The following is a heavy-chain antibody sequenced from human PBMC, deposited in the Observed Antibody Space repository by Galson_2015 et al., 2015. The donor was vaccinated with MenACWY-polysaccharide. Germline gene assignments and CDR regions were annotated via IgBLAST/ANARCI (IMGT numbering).Heavy chain of an antibody. CDR2: TNPDGSNT. V-gene: IGHV3-74*01. Sequence: SLRLSCAASGFSFSNYWMHWVRQAPGKGLVWVSRTNPDGSNTNYADSVKGRFTISRDNAKNTLFLQMNSLRAEETALYYCVRQYTSGWYLRYDYWGQGTLVTVSS. D-gene: IGHD6-19*01. CDR1: GFSFSNYW. J-gene: IGHJ4*02. CDR3: VRQYTSGWYLRYDY.